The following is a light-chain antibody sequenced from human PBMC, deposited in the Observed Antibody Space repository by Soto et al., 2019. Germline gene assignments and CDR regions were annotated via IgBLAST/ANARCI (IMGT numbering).Light chain of an antibody. Sequence: QSALTQPASVSGSPGQSITISCTGTSSDVGGSNYVSWYQQHPGKAPKLKIYDVSNRPSGVSNRFSGYKSGNPASLTISGLQAEDEADYYCSSYTSSSTLLYVFGTGTKVTVL. CDR1: SSDVGGSNY. J-gene: IGLJ1*01. CDR2: DVS. CDR3: SSYTSSSTLLYV. V-gene: IGLV2-14*01.